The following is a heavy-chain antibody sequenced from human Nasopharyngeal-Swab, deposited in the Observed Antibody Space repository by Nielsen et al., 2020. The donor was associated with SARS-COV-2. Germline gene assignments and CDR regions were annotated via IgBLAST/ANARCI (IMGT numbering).Heavy chain of an antibody. CDR2: ISSSRSDI. J-gene: IGHJ6*02. CDR3: ARGYCSSGSCYAKHYGMDV. D-gene: IGHD2-15*01. V-gene: IGHV3-21*01. Sequence: GESLKISCVDSGFRDYSMNWVRQAPGQGLEWVSYISSSRSDIYYADSVKGRFTISRDNAKNSLYLQMNNLRAEDTAVYYCARGYCSSGSCYAKHYGMDVWGQGTTVTVSS. CDR1: GFRDYS.